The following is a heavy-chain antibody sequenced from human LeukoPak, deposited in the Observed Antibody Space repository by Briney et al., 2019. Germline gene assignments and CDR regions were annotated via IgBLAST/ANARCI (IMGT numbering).Heavy chain of an antibody. J-gene: IGHJ4*02. V-gene: IGHV3-23*01. CDR3: ANQPVLLWFGESPYYFDY. Sequence: GGSLKLSCAASGFTFSSYAMSWVRQAPGKGLEWVSAISGSGGSTYYADSVKGRFTISRDNSKNTLYLQMNSLRAEDTAVYYCANQPVLLWFGESPYYFDYWGQGTLVTVSS. CDR2: ISGSGGST. D-gene: IGHD3-10*01. CDR1: GFTFSSYA.